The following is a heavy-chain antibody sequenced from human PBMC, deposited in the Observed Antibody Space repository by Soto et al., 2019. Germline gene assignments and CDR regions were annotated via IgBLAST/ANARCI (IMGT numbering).Heavy chain of an antibody. Sequence: SETLSLTCAVSGGSISSGGYSWSWIRQPPGKGLEWIGYIYHSGSTYYNPSLKSRVTISVDRSKNQFSLKLSSVTAADSAVYYCARDVGWNWFDPWGQGTLVTVSS. CDR2: IYHSGST. V-gene: IGHV4-30-2*01. CDR1: GGSISSGGYS. J-gene: IGHJ5*02. CDR3: ARDVGWNWFDP.